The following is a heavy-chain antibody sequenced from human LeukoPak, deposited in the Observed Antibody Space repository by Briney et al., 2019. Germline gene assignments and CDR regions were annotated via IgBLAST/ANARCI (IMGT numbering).Heavy chain of an antibody. CDR3: AREGYCSSTSCYLDAFDI. D-gene: IGHD2-2*01. Sequence: GGSLRLSCAASGFTVSSNYMSWVRQAPGKGLEWVSVIYGGGSTYYADSVKGRFTISGDNSKNTLYLQMNSLRAEDTAVYYCAREGYCSSTSCYLDAFDIWGQGTMVTVSS. V-gene: IGHV3-66*01. CDR2: IYGGGST. CDR1: GFTVSSNY. J-gene: IGHJ3*02.